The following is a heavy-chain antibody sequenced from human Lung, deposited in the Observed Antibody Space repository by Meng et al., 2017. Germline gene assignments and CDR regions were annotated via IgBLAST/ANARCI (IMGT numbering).Heavy chain of an antibody. D-gene: IGHD4-11*01. CDR2: INHSGST. CDR3: ARGPTTMAHDFDY. V-gene: IGHV4-34*01. CDR1: GGAFSDYY. J-gene: IGHJ4*02. Sequence: QVQLQQCGAGLLKTSETLSLTCGVSGGAFSDYYWSWIRQPPGKGLEWIGEINHSGSTNYNPSLESRATISVDTSQNNLSLKLSSVTAADSAVYYCARGPTTMAHDFDYWGQGTLVTVSS.